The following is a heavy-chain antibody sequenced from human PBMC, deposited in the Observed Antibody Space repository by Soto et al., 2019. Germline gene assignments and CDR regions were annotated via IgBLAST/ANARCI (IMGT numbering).Heavy chain of an antibody. CDR2: ISSSGSTI. Sequence: GGSLRLSCAASGFTFSSYEMNWVRQAPGKGLEWVSYISSSGSTIYYADSVKGRFTISRDNAKNSLYLQMNSLRAEDTAVYYCARDCSGGSCYSESFQHWGQGTLVTVSS. CDR1: GFTFSSYE. V-gene: IGHV3-48*03. D-gene: IGHD2-15*01. J-gene: IGHJ1*01. CDR3: ARDCSGGSCYSESFQH.